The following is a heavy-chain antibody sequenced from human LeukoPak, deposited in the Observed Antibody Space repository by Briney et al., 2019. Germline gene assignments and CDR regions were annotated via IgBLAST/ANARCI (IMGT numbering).Heavy chain of an antibody. Sequence: GGSLRLSCAASGFTFSNYGMSWVRQAPGMGLEWVSAISGNGGSTYYADSVKGRFTISRDNSKNTLYLQMNSLRAEDTAVYYCAKARTGTMVRGVINNYYMDVWGKGTTVTISS. CDR3: AKARTGTMVRGVINNYYMDV. V-gene: IGHV3-23*01. CDR2: ISGNGGST. J-gene: IGHJ6*03. D-gene: IGHD3-10*01. CDR1: GFTFSNYG.